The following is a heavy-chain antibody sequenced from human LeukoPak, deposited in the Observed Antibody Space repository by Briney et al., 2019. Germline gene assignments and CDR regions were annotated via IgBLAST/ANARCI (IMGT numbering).Heavy chain of an antibody. CDR3: ARGGYYLPELPDY. J-gene: IGHJ4*02. Sequence: PSETLSLTCTVSGGSISSNSYYWGWIRQPPGKGLEWIGSIYYSGSTYYNPSLQSRVTISADTSKNQFSLKLSSVTAADTAVYYCARGGYYLPELPDYWGQGTLVTVSS. CDR1: GGSISSNSYY. D-gene: IGHD3-22*01. V-gene: IGHV4-39*07. CDR2: IYYSGST.